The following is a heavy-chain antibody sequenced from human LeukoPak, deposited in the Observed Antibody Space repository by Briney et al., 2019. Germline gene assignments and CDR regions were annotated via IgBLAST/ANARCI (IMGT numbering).Heavy chain of an antibody. Sequence: GESLKISCQASGYSFSNNWIGRVRQRPGKGLQWMGIINPHDSTTKYSPSFQGQVTISIDKSINTAYLQWSSLTASDTAIYYCARHLRTSTYRDLDYWGQGTLVTVSS. D-gene: IGHD1-14*01. V-gene: IGHV5-51*01. CDR1: GYSFSNNW. CDR2: INPHDSTT. CDR3: ARHLRTSTYRDLDY. J-gene: IGHJ4*02.